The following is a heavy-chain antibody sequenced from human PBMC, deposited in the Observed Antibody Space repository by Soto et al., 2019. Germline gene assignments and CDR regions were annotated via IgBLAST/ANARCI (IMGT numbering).Heavy chain of an antibody. CDR3: ARHGQQLVFKNWFDP. CDR1: GGSISSSSYY. D-gene: IGHD6-13*01. V-gene: IGHV4-39*01. Sequence: QLQLQESGPGLVKPSETLSLTCTVSGGSISSSSYYWGWIRQPPGKGLEWIGSIYYSGSTYYNPSLKSRVTISVDTSKNQFSLKLSSVTAADTAVYYCARHGQQLVFKNWFDPWGQGTLVTVSS. J-gene: IGHJ5*02. CDR2: IYYSGST.